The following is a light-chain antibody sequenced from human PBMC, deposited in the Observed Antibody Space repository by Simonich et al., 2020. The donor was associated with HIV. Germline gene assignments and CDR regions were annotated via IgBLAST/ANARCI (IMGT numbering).Light chain of an antibody. CDR2: GAS. J-gene: IGKJ1*01. V-gene: IGKV3-15*01. CDR3: QQYNTRPGT. CDR1: QRVSSN. Sequence: EIVMTQSPATLSVSPGERATLSCRAGQRVSSNLAWYQQKPGQAPRLLIYGASTRATGIPARFSGSGSGTEFTLTISSLQSEDFAVYYCQQYNTRPGTFGQGTKVEIK.